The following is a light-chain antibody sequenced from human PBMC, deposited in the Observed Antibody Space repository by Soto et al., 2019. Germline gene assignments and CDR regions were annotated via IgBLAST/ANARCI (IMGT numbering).Light chain of an antibody. CDR3: QQYNSYPLT. Sequence: DIQMNQSPSTLSASVGDRVTITCRASQSISSWLAWYQQKPGKAPKLLIYDASSLESGVPSRFSGSGSGTEFTLTISSLQPDDFAAYYCQQYNSYPLTFGGGTKVDIK. CDR2: DAS. J-gene: IGKJ4*01. CDR1: QSISSW. V-gene: IGKV1-5*01.